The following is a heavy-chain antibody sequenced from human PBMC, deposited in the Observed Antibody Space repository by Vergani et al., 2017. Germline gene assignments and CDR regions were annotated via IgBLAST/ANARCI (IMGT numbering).Heavy chain of an antibody. J-gene: IGHJ2*01. Sequence: QMQLQESGPGLVQASETLSLTCTVSGDSIISRSYYWGWIRQPPGKGLEWIGSIYNSGNGDSSSSLKSLVTISADTSKNQFSLRLTSVTAADTAVYYCASGKYYSDSTSHFRGRYFDVWGRGTLVTVPS. CDR2: IYNSGNG. CDR3: ASGKYYSDSTSHFRGRYFDV. D-gene: IGHD3-16*01. V-gene: IGHV4-39*01. CDR1: GDSIISRSYY.